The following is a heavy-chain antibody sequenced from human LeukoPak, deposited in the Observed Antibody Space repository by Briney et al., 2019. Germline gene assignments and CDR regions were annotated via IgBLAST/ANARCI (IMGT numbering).Heavy chain of an antibody. V-gene: IGHV5-51*01. Sequence: GESLKISCKGSGFCIGWVLQLPGTSLEWMGIIYPGNSNTRYSPSLQGQVTISADKSINTAYLQWSSLKASDTAMYYCTTAEPGGGLICWGQGSLVTVSS. CDR1: GFC. CDR3: TTAEPGGGLIC. J-gene: IGHJ4*02. CDR2: IYPGNSNT. D-gene: IGHD4-23*01.